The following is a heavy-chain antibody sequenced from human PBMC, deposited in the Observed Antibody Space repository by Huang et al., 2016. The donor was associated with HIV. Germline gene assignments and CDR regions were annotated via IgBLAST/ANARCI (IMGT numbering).Heavy chain of an antibody. J-gene: IGHJ5*02. CDR3: ARGRGTSWSFFDT. CDR1: GDSLSGFF. Sequence: QVRLDQWGAGLLKPSETLTLTCAVYGDSLSGFFWSWIRQSPGRGLEWIVEITQSGRNNYNPSLKSRVTSAIDTSKKQFSLKWKSVTADDTSTYYCARGRGTSWSFFDTWGQGSFVTVSS. D-gene: IGHD2-2*01. CDR2: ITQSGRN. V-gene: IGHV4-34*01.